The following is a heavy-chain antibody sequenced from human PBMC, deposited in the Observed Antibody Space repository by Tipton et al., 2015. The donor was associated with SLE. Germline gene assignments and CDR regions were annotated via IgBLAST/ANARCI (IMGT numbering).Heavy chain of an antibody. J-gene: IGHJ4*02. V-gene: IGHV4-61*02. CDR3: AREVYYDFWSGYPYYFDY. CDR1: GGSISSGSYY. D-gene: IGHD3-3*01. Sequence: TLSLTCTVSGGSISSGSYYWSWIRQPAGKGLEWIGRIYTSGSTNYNPSLKSRVTISVDTSKNQFSLKLSSVTAADTAVYYCAREVYYDFWSGYPYYFDYWGQGTLVTVSS. CDR2: IYTSGST.